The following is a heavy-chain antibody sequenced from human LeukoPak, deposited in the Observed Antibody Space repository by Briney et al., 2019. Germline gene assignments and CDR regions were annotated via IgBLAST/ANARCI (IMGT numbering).Heavy chain of an antibody. CDR3: ARTTLYNANDIKSSDI. D-gene: IGHD1-20*01. CDR1: GFTFSSYS. J-gene: IGHJ3*02. Sequence: GGSLRLSCAASGFTFSSYSMNWVRQAPGKGLEWIGRIRNKANSYTTEYAAFVKGRFTISRDDSKKSLYLHMSSLKADDTALYYCARTTLYNANDIKSSDIWGQGTMVTVSS. V-gene: IGHV3-72*01. CDR2: IRNKANSYTT.